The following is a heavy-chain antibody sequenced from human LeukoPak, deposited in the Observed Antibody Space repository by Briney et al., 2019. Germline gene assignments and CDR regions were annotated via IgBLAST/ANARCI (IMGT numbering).Heavy chain of an antibody. CDR2: IYYTGRS. CDR3: ARLGQWLVSWFDP. Sequence: PSETLSLTCTVSGDSINSSSHYWGWIRQRPGKGLDWIGTIYYTGRSFYSASLKSRVTISVDTSQNQISLQLKTVTATDTAVYYCARLGQWLVSWFDPWGLGTLVTVSS. CDR1: GDSINSSSHY. D-gene: IGHD6-19*01. V-gene: IGHV4-39*01. J-gene: IGHJ5*02.